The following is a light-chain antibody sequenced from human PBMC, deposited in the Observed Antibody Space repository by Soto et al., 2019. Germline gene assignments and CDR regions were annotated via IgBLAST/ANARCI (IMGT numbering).Light chain of an antibody. Sequence: IVMTQSPATMSLSPGERATLSCMASQSVSSNLAWYQQKPGQAPRLLIYGASTRATGIPARFSGSGSGTEFTLTISRLQSEDFAVYYCQQYNNWPLTFGGGTKVDI. CDR1: QSVSSN. V-gene: IGKV3-15*01. CDR3: QQYNNWPLT. CDR2: GAS. J-gene: IGKJ4*01.